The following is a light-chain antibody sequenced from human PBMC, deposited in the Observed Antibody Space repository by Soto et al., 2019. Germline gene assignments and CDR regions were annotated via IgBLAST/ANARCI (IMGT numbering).Light chain of an antibody. J-gene: IGLJ2*01. Sequence: QSVLTQPPSVSGSPGQSVTISCTGTSSDVGDYDRVSWYQQPPGTAPRLLIYDVTNRPSGVPDRFSGPKSGNTASLTISGLQAEDETDYYCSSYTSTNTILFGGGTKLTVL. CDR3: SSYTSTNTIL. CDR2: DVT. V-gene: IGLV2-18*02. CDR1: SSDVGDYDR.